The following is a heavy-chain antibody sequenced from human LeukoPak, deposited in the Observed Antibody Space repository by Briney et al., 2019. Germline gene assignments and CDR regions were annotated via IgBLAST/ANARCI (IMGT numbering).Heavy chain of an antibody. CDR1: GFNLSSYS. CDR3: ARSKDYYDRFDP. V-gene: IGHV3-21*01. CDR2: ISSSSHYI. J-gene: IGHJ5*02. Sequence: PGGSLRLSCAASGFNLSSYSMNWVRQAPGKGLEWVSSISSSSHYIYYADSVKGRFTISRDNAKNTLYLQMNSLRAEDTAVYYCARSKDYYDRFDPWGQGTLVTVSS. D-gene: IGHD3-22*01.